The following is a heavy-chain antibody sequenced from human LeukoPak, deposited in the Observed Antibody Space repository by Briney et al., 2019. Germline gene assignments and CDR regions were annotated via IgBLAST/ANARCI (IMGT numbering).Heavy chain of an antibody. J-gene: IGHJ4*02. CDR3: ARRFLGSRYFDY. D-gene: IGHD1-14*01. CDR1: GGSFSGYY. CDR2: INHSGST. Sequence: SETLSLTCAVYGGSFSGYYWSWIRQPPGKGLEWIGEINHSGSTNYNPSLKSRVTISVDTSKNQFSLKLSSVTAADTAVYYCARRFLGSRYFDYWGQGTLVTVSS. V-gene: IGHV4-34*01.